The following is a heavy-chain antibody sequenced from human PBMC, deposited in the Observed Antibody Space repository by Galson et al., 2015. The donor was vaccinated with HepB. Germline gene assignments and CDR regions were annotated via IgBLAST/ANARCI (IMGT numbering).Heavy chain of an antibody. CDR2: IYSDGSI. CDR3: ASGRGFWSGYSQDY. J-gene: IGHJ4*02. Sequence: SLRLSCAASGVTVSNNYMSWVRQAPGMGLEWVSVIYSDGSIYYIDSVKGRFTISRGNSKNTLYLQMNSLRAEDTAVYYCASGRGFWSGYSQDYWGQGTLVTVSS. D-gene: IGHD3-3*01. V-gene: IGHV3-66*02. CDR1: GVTVSNNY.